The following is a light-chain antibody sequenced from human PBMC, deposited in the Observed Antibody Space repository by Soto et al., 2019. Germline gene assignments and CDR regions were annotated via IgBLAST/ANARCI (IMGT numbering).Light chain of an antibody. V-gene: IGLV2-14*01. J-gene: IGLJ1*01. CDR1: SSDVGGYNY. CDR2: EVS. Sequence: QSVLTQPASVSGSPGQSITISCTGTSSDVGGYNYVSWYQQHPGKAPKLIIYEVSNRPAGVSNRFSGSKSGDTASLTISGLHAEDEADYFCSSYTSSNTLYVFGTGTKGTV. CDR3: SSYTSSNTLYV.